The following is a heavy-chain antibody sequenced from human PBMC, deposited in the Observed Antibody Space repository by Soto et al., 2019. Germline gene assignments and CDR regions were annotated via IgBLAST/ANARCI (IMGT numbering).Heavy chain of an antibody. J-gene: IGHJ6*03. CDR2: ISSSSSTI. CDR3: ARDLQNIVATIHSYYYYYYMDV. Sequence: PGGSLRLSCAASGFTFSSYSMNWVRQAPGKGLEWVSYISSSSSTIYYADSVKGRFTISRDNAKNSLYLQMNSLRAEDTAVYYCARDLQNIVATIHSYYYYYYMDVWGKGTTVTVSS. D-gene: IGHD5-12*01. CDR1: GFTFSSYS. V-gene: IGHV3-48*01.